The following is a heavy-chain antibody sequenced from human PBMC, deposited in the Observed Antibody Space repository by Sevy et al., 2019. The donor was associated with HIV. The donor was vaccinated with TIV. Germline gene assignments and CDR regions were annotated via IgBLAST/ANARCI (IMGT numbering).Heavy chain of an antibody. D-gene: IGHD2-15*01. CDR1: GFTVSSNY. CDR2: IYSGGST. Sequence: GGSLRLSCAASGFTVSSNYMSWVRQAPGKGLEWVSVIYSGGSTYYADSVKGRFTISRDNSKNTLYLQMNSLRAEDTAVYCCARVNCSGGSCYYYYGMDVWGQGTTVTVSS. J-gene: IGHJ6*02. CDR3: ARVNCSGGSCYYYYGMDV. V-gene: IGHV3-53*01.